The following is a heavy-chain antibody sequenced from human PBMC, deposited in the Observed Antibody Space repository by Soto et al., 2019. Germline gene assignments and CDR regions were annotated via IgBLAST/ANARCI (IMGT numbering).Heavy chain of an antibody. CDR3: ARYSYSSGPQDS. CDR2: IKQDGNDK. CDR1: GFSFSSHW. D-gene: IGHD6-19*01. V-gene: IGHV3-7*03. Sequence: GGSLRLSCAASGFSFSSHWMSWVRQAPGKGLEWVANIKQDGNDKRYVDSVKGRFTISRDNAKSSLYLQMNSLRADDTAVYYCARYSYSSGPQDSWGQGTLVTVSS. J-gene: IGHJ4*02.